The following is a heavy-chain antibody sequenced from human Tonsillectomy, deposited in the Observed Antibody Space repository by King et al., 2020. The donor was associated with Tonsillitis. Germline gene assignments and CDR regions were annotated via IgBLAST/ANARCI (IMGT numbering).Heavy chain of an antibody. V-gene: IGHV3-23*04. CDR1: RFIFSTYA. D-gene: IGHD3-22*01. CDR3: AKSYYYDSSGYPSDAFNI. CDR2: VSVGGGMT. J-gene: IGHJ3*02. Sequence: DVQLVESGGGLVQPGGSLRLSCAASRFIFSTYAMSWVRQAPGKGLEWVSAVSVGGGMTYYADSVKGRFTISRDNSKSTLYLQMSGLRAEDTAVYYCAKSYYYDSSGYPSDAFNIWGQGTMVTVSS.